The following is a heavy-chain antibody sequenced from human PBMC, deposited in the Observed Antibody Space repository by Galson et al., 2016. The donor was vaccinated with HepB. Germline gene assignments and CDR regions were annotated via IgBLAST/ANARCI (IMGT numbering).Heavy chain of an antibody. CDR2: IYSGGNT. CDR3: ARNRHCSGGSCYGA. D-gene: IGHD2-15*01. CDR1: GFTVSNNY. V-gene: IGHV3-66*01. J-gene: IGHJ5*02. Sequence: SLRLSCAASGFTVSNNYMRWVRQAPGKGLEWVSLIYSGGNTYYADSVKGRFTISRDSSKNTLYLQMNSLRAEDTAVYYCARNRHCSGGSCYGAWGQGTLVTVSS.